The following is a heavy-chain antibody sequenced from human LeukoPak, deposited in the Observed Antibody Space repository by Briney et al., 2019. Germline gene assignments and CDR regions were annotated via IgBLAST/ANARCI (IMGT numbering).Heavy chain of an antibody. D-gene: IGHD3-10*01. CDR1: GGSISSSSYY. J-gene: IGHJ4*02. CDR3: ARQELLWFGESQTY. Sequence: SETLSLTCTVSGGSISSSSYYWGWLRQPPGKGLEWIGSIYYSGSTYYNPSLKSRVTISVDTSKNQFSLKLSSVTAADTAVYYCARQELLWFGESQTYWGQGTLVTVSS. CDR2: IYYSGST. V-gene: IGHV4-39*01.